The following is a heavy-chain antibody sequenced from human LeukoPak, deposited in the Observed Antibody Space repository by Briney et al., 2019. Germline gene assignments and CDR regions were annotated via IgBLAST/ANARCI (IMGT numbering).Heavy chain of an antibody. CDR1: GYTFTSYG. CDR2: IGAYNGNT. D-gene: IGHD3-22*01. J-gene: IGHJ5*02. CDR3: ARDHLPYYYDSSGYQGFDP. V-gene: IGHV1-18*01. Sequence: ASVKVSCKASGYTFTSYGISWVRQAPGQGLEWMGWIGAYNGNTNYAQKLQGRVTMTTDTSTSTAYMELRSLRSDDTAVYYCARDHLPYYYDSSGYQGFDPWGQGTLVTVSS.